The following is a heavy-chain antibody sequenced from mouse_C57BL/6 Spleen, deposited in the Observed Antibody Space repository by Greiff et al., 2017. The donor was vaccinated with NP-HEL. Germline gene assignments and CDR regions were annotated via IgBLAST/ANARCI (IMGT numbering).Heavy chain of an antibody. CDR3: AIVGDYDYFDY. J-gene: IGHJ2*01. CDR1: GYTFTDYY. Sequence: EVQLQQSGPVLVKPGASVKMSCKASGYTFTDYYMNWVKQSHGKSLEWIGVINPYNGGTSYNQKFKGKATLTVDKSSSTAYMELNSLTSEDSAVYYCAIVGDYDYFDYWGQVTTLTVSS. CDR2: INPYNGGT. V-gene: IGHV1-19*01. D-gene: IGHD2-4*01.